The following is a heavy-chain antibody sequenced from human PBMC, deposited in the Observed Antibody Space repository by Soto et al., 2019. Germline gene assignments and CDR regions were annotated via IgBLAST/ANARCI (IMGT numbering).Heavy chain of an antibody. CDR3: ARLAGYGSGSRRFDT. Sequence: QVQLMQSGTEVAKPGASVKVSCKTSGNTVGTFGLSWVRLAPGQGLEWMGWIVGDSGATVYSQKFQGRVTMYSDRSTNTAYMELRSLTSHDSALYYCARLAGYGSGSRRFDTWGQGTLVSVSS. D-gene: IGHD3-10*01. CDR1: GNTVGTFG. V-gene: IGHV1-18*01. CDR2: IVGDSGAT. J-gene: IGHJ4*02.